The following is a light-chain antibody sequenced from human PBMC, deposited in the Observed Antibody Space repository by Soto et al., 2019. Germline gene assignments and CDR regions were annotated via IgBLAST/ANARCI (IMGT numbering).Light chain of an antibody. V-gene: IGLV1-44*01. CDR3: AAWDDSLNGPL. CDR2: SKN. CDR1: SSNIGSNT. Sequence: QSVLTQPPSASGTPGQRVTISCSGSSSNIGSNTVNWYQQLPGTAPKLLIYSKNQRPSGVPDRFSGSKSGTSASLAISGLQSEDEADYYCAAWDDSLNGPLFGGGTQLTVL. J-gene: IGLJ2*01.